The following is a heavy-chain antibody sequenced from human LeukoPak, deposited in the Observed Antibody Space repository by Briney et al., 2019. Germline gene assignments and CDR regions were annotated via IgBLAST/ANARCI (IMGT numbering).Heavy chain of an antibody. CDR1: GGSFSGYY. V-gene: IGHV4-34*01. CDR3: ARRLGVNYGDYYFDY. CDR2: INHSGST. D-gene: IGHD4-17*01. Sequence: SETLSLTCAVYGGSFSGYYWSWIRQPPGKGLEWIGEINHSGSTNYNPSLKSRVTISVDTSKNQFSLKLSSVTAADTAVYYCARRLGVNYGDYYFDYWGQGTLVTVSS. J-gene: IGHJ4*02.